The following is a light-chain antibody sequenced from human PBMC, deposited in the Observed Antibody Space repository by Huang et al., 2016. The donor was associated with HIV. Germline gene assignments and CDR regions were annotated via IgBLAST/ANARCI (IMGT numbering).Light chain of an antibody. CDR2: GTS. CDR3: QQYNNWYPYT. J-gene: IGKJ2*01. V-gene: IGKV3-15*01. Sequence: EIVITQSPATLCVSPGERVTLSCRASQSVSSNLAWYQQKPGQPPRLLIYGTSTRATGIPARFSVSGSGTEFTLTISSLQSEDFAVYYCQQYNNWYPYTFGQGTKLEIK. CDR1: QSVSSN.